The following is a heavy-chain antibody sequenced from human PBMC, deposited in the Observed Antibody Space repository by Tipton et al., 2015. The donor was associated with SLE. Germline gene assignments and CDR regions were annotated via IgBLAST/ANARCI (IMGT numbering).Heavy chain of an antibody. CDR3: VRLELLATKADY. CDR2: VNHGEST. CDR1: GGSFSGYY. D-gene: IGHD5-24*01. Sequence: TLSLTCAVYGGSFSGYYWSWIRQPPGKGLEWIGDVNHGESTNYNPSLKSRVTISLDTSKNQFALKLSSVTAADTAVYYCVRLELLATKADYWGPGTLVTVSS. V-gene: IGHV4-34*01. J-gene: IGHJ4*02.